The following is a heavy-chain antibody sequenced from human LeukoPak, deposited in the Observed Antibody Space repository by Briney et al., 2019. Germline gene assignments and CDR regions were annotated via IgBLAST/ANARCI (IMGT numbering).Heavy chain of an antibody. CDR3: ARGLRYYDSSGYLYYFDY. CDR1: GGSISSGGYY. V-gene: IGHV4-30-2*01. Sequence: SQTLSLTCTVSGGSISSGGYYWSWIRQPPGKGLEWIGYIYHSGSTNYNPSLNSRVTISVDKSKNQFSLKLSSVTAADTAVYYCARGLRYYDSSGYLYYFDYWGQGTLVTVSS. J-gene: IGHJ4*02. CDR2: IYHSGST. D-gene: IGHD3-22*01.